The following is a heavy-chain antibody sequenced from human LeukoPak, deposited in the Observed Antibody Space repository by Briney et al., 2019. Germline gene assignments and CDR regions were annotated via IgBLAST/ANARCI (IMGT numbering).Heavy chain of an antibody. CDR2: IYYSGNT. Sequence: SETLSLTCTVSGFSISGYYWSWFRQPPGKGLECIGYIYYSGNTNYNPSLKSRVTISVDTSQNQFSLKLNSVTAADTAVYYCARGYGSGTYYLNYFDYWGQGTLVTVSS. J-gene: IGHJ4*02. CDR3: ARGYGSGTYYLNYFDY. V-gene: IGHV4-59*01. D-gene: IGHD3-10*01. CDR1: GFSISGYY.